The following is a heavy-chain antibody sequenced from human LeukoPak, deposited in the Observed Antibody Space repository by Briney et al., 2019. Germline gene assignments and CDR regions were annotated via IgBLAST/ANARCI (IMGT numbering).Heavy chain of an antibody. CDR3: AKGGKWDVTPFDY. J-gene: IGHJ4*02. Sequence: GGSLRLSCAASGFTFSRYDIHWVRQATGKGLEWVSGIGTAGDTYYAGSVKGRFTISRENAKNSLYLQMNSLTAGDTAVYYCAKGGKWDVTPFDYWGQGPRSPSPQ. CDR2: IGTAGDT. CDR1: GFTFSRYD. D-gene: IGHD1-26*01. V-gene: IGHV3-13*01.